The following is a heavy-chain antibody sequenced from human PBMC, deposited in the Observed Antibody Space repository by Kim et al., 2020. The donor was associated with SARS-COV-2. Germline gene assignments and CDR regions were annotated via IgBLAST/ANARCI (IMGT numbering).Heavy chain of an antibody. CDR2: ST. D-gene: IGHD3-10*01. J-gene: IGHJ4*02. V-gene: IGHV4-30-2*04. CDR3: ARDLGGGPDY. Sequence: STYHNPSLTSRVTISVDTSKNQFSLRLGSVTAADTAVYYCARDLGGGPDYWGQGTLVTVSS.